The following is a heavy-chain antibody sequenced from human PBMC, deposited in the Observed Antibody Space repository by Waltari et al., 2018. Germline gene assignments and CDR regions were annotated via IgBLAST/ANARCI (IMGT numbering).Heavy chain of an antibody. CDR2: IYYSGST. J-gene: IGHJ5*02. CDR1: GISMSSGGYY. Sequence: QVQLQESGPGLVKPSQTLSLNCSVSGISMSSGGYYWSWIRQHPVRGLEWIGYIYYSGSTYYNPSLKSRATISVDPSQNRFSLKLSSVTVADTAIYYCARDQGSGYVNWFDPWGQGALVIVSS. CDR3: ARDQGSGYVNWFDP. D-gene: IGHD5-12*01. V-gene: IGHV4-31*03.